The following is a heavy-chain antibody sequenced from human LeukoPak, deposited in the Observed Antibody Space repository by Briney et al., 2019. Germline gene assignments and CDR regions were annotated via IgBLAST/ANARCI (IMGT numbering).Heavy chain of an antibody. J-gene: IGHJ4*02. Sequence: GGSLRLSCAASGFTFSSYGMHWVRQAPGKGLEWVAVISYDGSNKYYADSVKGRFTISRDNSKNTLYLQMNSLRAEDTAVYYCAKGVAVDYWGQGTLVTVSS. CDR1: GFTFSSYG. CDR3: AKGVAVDY. D-gene: IGHD6-19*01. V-gene: IGHV3-30*18. CDR2: ISYDGSNK.